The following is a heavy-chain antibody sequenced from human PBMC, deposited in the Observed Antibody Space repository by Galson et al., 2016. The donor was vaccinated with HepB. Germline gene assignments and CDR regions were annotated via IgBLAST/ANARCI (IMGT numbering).Heavy chain of an antibody. CDR1: GGSFSGFY. Sequence: ETLSLTCSVYGGSFSGFYWSWIRQPPGKGLEWIGEINNSGNINYNPSLLGRVTMSIDAYNNQFSLKLSSVTAADTAVYYCATTVDSSYYHYGMDVWGQGTTVIVSS. CDR2: INNSGNI. D-gene: IGHD6-6*01. J-gene: IGHJ6*02. CDR3: ATTVDSSYYHYGMDV. V-gene: IGHV4-34*01.